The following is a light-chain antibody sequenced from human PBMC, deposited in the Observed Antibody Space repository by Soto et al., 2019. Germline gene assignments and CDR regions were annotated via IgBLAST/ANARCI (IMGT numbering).Light chain of an antibody. V-gene: IGLV2-8*01. CDR3: SSYAGSDNWV. CDR2: EVS. CDR1: SSDVGAYKY. Sequence: QSALTQPPSASGSPGQSVTISCTGTSSDVGAYKYVSWYQQYPGKAPKLMIYEVSQRPSGVPDRFSGSKSGNTASLTGSGLQAEDEADYYCSSYAGSDNWVFGGGTKLTVL. J-gene: IGLJ3*02.